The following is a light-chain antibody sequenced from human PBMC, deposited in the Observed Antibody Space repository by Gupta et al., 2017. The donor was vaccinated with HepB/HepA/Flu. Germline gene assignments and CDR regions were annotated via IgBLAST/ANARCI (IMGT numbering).Light chain of an antibody. J-gene: IGKJ5*01. CDR2: EAS. Sequence: DIQITPSPSTLSASVGDRVTITCRARQSVNSWLAWYQQNPGKAPKLLLYEASTLESGVPSRFSGSGSGTEFTLTISSLQPDDFATYYCQQYKSSPITFGQGTRLEIK. CDR1: QSVNSW. V-gene: IGKV1-5*03. CDR3: QQYKSSPIT.